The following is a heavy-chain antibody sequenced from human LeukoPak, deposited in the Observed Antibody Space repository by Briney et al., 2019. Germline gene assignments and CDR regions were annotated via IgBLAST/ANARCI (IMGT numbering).Heavy chain of an antibody. CDR3: ATKQRLALPPDS. Sequence: GGSLRLSCAASGFTFSKYWMLWVRQAPGKGLESVSRINTDGTVTTYADSVKGRFTVSRDNADNTMFLQMNSVRDEDTAMYYCATKQRLALPPDSWGQGTPVTVSS. D-gene: IGHD6-25*01. V-gene: IGHV3-74*01. CDR2: INTDGTVT. J-gene: IGHJ4*02. CDR1: GFTFSKYW.